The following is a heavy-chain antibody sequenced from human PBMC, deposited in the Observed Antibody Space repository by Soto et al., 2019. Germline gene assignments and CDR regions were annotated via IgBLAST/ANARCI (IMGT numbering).Heavy chain of an antibody. CDR1: GVSISSPNHN. CDR2: LHYSGTT. CDR3: TSGGGASKTGV. J-gene: IGHJ4*02. Sequence: QVQLQESGPGLVEPSQTLSLTCTVSGVSISSPNHNWSWIRQYPAKGLEWIGFLHYSGTTYSNPSRWSHVAIGSYTSRNDCFRRLSCGTAADTAVYSSTSGGGASKTGVCGQGTLVTVSS. V-gene: IGHV4-30-4*01. D-gene: IGHD3-16*01.